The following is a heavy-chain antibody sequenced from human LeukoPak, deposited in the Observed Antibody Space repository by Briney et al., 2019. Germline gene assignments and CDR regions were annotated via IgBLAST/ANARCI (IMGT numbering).Heavy chain of an antibody. Sequence: PGGSLRLSCAASGFTLSSYSMNWVRQAPGKGLEWVSYISSSGSTIYYADSVKGRFTISRDNSKNTLYLQMNSLRAEDTAVYYCAKKVWYEGFDYWGQGTLVTVSS. CDR1: GFTLSSYS. CDR3: AKKVWYEGFDY. V-gene: IGHV3-48*01. CDR2: ISSSGSTI. D-gene: IGHD6-13*01. J-gene: IGHJ4*02.